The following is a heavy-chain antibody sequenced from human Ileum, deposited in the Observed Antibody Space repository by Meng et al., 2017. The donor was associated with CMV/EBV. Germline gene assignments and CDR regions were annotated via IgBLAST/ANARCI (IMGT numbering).Heavy chain of an antibody. D-gene: IGHD1-7*01. Sequence: GQLVEIGGGVVQPGDSLRLSCVTSGLTFTSHGLHWVRQAPGKGLEWVAFIYSDGSNKYYAAPVKGRFTISRDDSKSTLYLQMNSLRVEDTAMYFCARDRGKNYFEPWGQGTLVTVSS. J-gene: IGHJ5*02. CDR1: GLTFTSHG. CDR2: IYSDGSNK. V-gene: IGHV3-30*02. CDR3: ARDRGKNYFEP.